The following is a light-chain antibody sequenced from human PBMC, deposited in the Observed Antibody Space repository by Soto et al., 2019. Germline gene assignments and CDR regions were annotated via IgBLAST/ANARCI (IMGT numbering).Light chain of an antibody. CDR3: QQYGDLPT. Sequence: TQTPSTLSASVGDEVTITCRASQTISRWLAWYRQKPGQAPRVLIYGASARAIGIPDRISGSGSGTDFTLTISRLEPEDFAVYYCQQYGDLPTFGQGTRLEIK. CDR2: GAS. V-gene: IGKV3-20*01. J-gene: IGKJ5*01. CDR1: QTISRW.